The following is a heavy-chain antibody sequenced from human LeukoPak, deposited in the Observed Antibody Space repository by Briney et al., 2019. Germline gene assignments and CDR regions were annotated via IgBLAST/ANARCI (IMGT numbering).Heavy chain of an antibody. Sequence: SQTLSLTCAISGDRVSSNGAAWNWISQSPSRGLEWVGRTYNRSKWYNDFAVSVKSRITISPDTSKNRFSLQLNSVTPEDTAVYYCSKAPSCGSDCYYFDYWGQGTLVTVSS. CDR2: TYNRSKWYN. CDR1: GDRVSSNGAA. CDR3: SKAPSCGSDCYYFDY. J-gene: IGHJ4*02. V-gene: IGHV6-1*01. D-gene: IGHD2-21*02.